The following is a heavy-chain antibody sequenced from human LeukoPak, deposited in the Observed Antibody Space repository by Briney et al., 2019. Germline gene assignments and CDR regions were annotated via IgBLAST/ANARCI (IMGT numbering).Heavy chain of an antibody. CDR3: AREGGCSSTSCYEDY. CDR1: GGTFSSYA. Sequence: SVKVSCKPSGGTFSSYAISWVRQAPGQGLEWMGGIIPIFGTANYAQTFQGRVTITADEPTSTAYMELSSLRSEDTAVYYCAREGGCSSTSCYEDYWGQGTLVTVSS. CDR2: IIPIFGTA. J-gene: IGHJ4*02. V-gene: IGHV1-69*01. D-gene: IGHD2-2*01.